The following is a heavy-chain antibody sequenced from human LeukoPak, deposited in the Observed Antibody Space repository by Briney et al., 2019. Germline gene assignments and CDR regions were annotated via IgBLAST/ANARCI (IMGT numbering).Heavy chain of an antibody. J-gene: IGHJ4*02. CDR2: IHNSGST. V-gene: IGHV4-59*08. CDR1: GGSISSYY. CDR3: ARASYSSSWYAVDN. Sequence: SETLSLTCTVSGGSISSYYWSWIRQPPGKGLEWIGYIHNSGSTNYNPSLKSRVTISVDTSKDQFSLKVSSVTAADTAVYYCARASYSSSWYAVDNWGQGTLVTVSS. D-gene: IGHD6-13*01.